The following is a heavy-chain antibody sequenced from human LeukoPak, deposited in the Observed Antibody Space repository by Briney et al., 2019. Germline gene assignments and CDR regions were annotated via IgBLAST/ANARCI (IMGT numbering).Heavy chain of an antibody. CDR2: VFYRATT. Sequence: SETLSLTCTVSGGSISDYYWSWVRQPPGKGLEWIGYVFYRATTNYNPSLKSRVTISLDTSKYQFSLQLSSVTAADTAVYYCAIRFSPYTDFHSDALDLWGQGTMVTVSS. J-gene: IGHJ3*01. CDR3: AIRFSPYTDFHSDALDL. V-gene: IGHV4-59*08. CDR1: GGSISDYY. D-gene: IGHD2-2*02.